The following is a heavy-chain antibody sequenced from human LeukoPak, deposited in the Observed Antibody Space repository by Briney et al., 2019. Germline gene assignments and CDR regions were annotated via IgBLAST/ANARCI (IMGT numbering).Heavy chain of an antibody. Sequence: PGGSLRLSCAASGFTFSSYWMSWVRQAPGKGLEWVVNIKQDGSEKYYVDSVKGRFTISRDNAKNSLYLQMNSLRAEDTAVYYCARAPPYCSTTSCYVEDYYYYYMDVWGKGTTVTVSS. CDR1: GFTFSSYW. D-gene: IGHD2-2*01. V-gene: IGHV3-7*01. CDR3: ARAPPYCSTTSCYVEDYYYYYMDV. J-gene: IGHJ6*03. CDR2: IKQDGSEK.